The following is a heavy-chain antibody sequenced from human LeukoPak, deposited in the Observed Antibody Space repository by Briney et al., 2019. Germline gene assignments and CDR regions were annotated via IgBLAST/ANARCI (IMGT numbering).Heavy chain of an antibody. D-gene: IGHD4-23*01. CDR3: ASSHLVYDYGGPDALDI. Sequence: SMKVSCKASGGTFCSYAISWVRQAPGQGLEGMGGIIPIFGTANYAQKFQGRVTITADESTSTAYMELSSLRSEDTAVYYCASSHLVYDYGGPDALDIWGQGTMVTVSS. V-gene: IGHV1-69*13. CDR1: GGTFCSYA. J-gene: IGHJ3*02. CDR2: IIPIFGTA.